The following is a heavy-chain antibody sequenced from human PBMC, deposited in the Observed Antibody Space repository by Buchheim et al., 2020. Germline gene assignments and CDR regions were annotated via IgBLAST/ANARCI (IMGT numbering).Heavy chain of an antibody. CDR2: ISYDGSNK. CDR1: GFTFSSYA. V-gene: IGHV3-30*04. J-gene: IGHJ6*02. CDR3: ARGKPKRLGELSYYYYYGMDV. D-gene: IGHD3-16*02. Sequence: QVQLVESGGGVVQPGRSLRLSCAASGFTFSSYAMHWVRQAPGKGLEWVAVISYDGSNKYYADSVKGRFTISRDNSKTTLILQMNSLRAEDTAVYYCARGKPKRLGELSYYYYYGMDVWGQGTT.